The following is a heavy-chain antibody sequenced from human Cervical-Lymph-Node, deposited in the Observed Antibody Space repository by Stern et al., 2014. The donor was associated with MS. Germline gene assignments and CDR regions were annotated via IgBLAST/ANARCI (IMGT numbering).Heavy chain of an antibody. Sequence: QVQLVQSGAEVKKPGASVVVSCKASGYTFTDYDITWVRQVPGQGLEWMAWINPKAGHTVSTENIQTKITMTMNPPLRTAYMELNTLKSEDTTIYNCATPSLPFYWGQGTLITVSS. CDR3: ATPSLPFY. D-gene: IGHD6-6*01. CDR1: GYTFTDYD. J-gene: IGHJ4*02. CDR2: INPKAGHT. V-gene: IGHV1-8*01.